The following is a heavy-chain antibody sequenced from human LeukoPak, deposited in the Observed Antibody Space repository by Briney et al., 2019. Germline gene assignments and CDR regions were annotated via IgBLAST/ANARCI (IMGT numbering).Heavy chain of an antibody. J-gene: IGHJ4*02. V-gene: IGHV3-66*01. Sequence: GGSLRLSCAAPGFTVSSNYMSWVRQAPGKGLEWVSVIYSGGSTYYADSVKGRFTISKDNSKNTLYLQMNSLRAEDTAVYYCARGGYGGNSDYWGQGTLVTVSS. CDR1: GFTVSSNY. CDR3: ARGGYGGNSDY. D-gene: IGHD4-17*01. CDR2: IYSGGST.